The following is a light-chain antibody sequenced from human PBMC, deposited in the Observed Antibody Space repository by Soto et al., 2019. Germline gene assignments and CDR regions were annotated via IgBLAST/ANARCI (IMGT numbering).Light chain of an antibody. CDR3: QQYGSSQT. CDR1: QSVSSSY. V-gene: IGKV3-20*01. CDR2: GAS. Sequence: DMVLTQSPGTLSLSPGEIATPFCRASQSVSSSYLAWYQQQPGQATSLLTPGASRRATVIPDRISGSASGTDFPLTISRLEPEDFAVYYCQQYGSSQTFGQGTKVHIK. J-gene: IGKJ1*01.